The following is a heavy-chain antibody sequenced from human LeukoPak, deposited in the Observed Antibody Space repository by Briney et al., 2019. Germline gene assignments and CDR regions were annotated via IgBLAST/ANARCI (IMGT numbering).Heavy chain of an antibody. D-gene: IGHD1-26*01. CDR2: IKQDGSEK. CDR3: ARDPYSGNYGNDYYYYMDV. J-gene: IGHJ6*03. V-gene: IGHV3-7*01. CDR1: GFTFSSYW. Sequence: PGGSLRLSCAAPGFTFSSYWMSWVRQAPGKGLEWVANIKQDGSEKHYVDSVKGRFTISRDNAKNSLYLQMDSLGPEDTAVYYCARDPYSGNYGNDYYYYMDVWGKGTTVTISS.